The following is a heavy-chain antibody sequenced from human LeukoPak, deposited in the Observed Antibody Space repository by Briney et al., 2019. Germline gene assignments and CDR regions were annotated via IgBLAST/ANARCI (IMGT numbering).Heavy chain of an antibody. J-gene: IGHJ3*02. D-gene: IGHD3-22*01. CDR3: ARSLVQDSSVYWAHDAFDI. CDR2: ISSNGGST. CDR1: GFTFSSYA. V-gene: IGHV3-64*01. Sequence: PGGSLRLSCAASGFTFSSYAMHWVRQAPGKGLEYVSAISSNGGSTYYANSVKGRFTISRDNSKNTLYLQMGSLRAEDMAVYYCARSLVQDSSVYWAHDAFDIWGQGTMVTVSS.